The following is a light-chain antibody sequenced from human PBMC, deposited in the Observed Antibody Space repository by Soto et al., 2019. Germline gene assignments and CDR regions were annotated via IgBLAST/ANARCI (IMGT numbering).Light chain of an antibody. CDR1: HSVFTN. V-gene: IGKV3-15*01. CDR3: QQYNDWPLPT. CDR2: GAS. Sequence: EIVMTQSPATLFVSPGERVTLSCRASHSVFTNLAWYQHKPGQAPRLLIYGASTRAAGIPARFSGSGSGTRFTLTISSLQSEDFAFDYCQQYNDWPLPTFGGGTKVEIK. J-gene: IGKJ4*01.